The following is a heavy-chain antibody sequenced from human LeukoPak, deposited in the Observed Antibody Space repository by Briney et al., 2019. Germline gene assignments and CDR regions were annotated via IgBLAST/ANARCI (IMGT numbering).Heavy chain of an antibody. CDR1: GFTFSSYS. CDR3: ARDPYSSGWYKDAFDI. CDR2: ISGSSSYI. D-gene: IGHD6-19*01. Sequence: GESLRLSCAASGFTFSSYSMNWVRQAPGKGLEWVSSISGSSSYINYADSVKGRFTISRDNAQNSLFLQLNSLRAEDTAVYYCARDPYSSGWYKDAFDIWGQGTMVTVSS. J-gene: IGHJ3*02. V-gene: IGHV3-21*01.